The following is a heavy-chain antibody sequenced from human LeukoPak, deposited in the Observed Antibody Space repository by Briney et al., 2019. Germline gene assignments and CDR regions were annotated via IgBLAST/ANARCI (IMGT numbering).Heavy chain of an antibody. D-gene: IGHD6-13*01. CDR2: IYYSGST. J-gene: IGHJ4*02. V-gene: IGHV4-59*08. CDR1: GGSISSYY. CDR3: ARGYSSSWYYFDY. Sequence: PSETLSLTCTVSGGSISSYYWSWIRQPPGKGLEWIGYIYYSGSTNYNPSLKSRVTISVDTSKNQFSLKLSSVTAADTAVYYCARGYSSSWYYFDYWGQGTLVTVSS.